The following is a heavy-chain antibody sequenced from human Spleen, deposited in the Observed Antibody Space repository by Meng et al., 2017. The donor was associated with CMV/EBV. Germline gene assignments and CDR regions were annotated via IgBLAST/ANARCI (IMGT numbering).Heavy chain of an antibody. CDR3: ARALERNYCRTDSCFTGPGH. Sequence: SGYAINWVRQAPGQRPEWMGWVTPYNGNTDYAQKFQGRVTMTADTSTTTAYMELRSLRSGDTAVYYCARALERNYCRTDSCFTGPGHWGQGTLVTVSS. J-gene: IGHJ4*02. V-gene: IGHV1-18*01. CDR2: VTPYNGNT. CDR1: SGYA. D-gene: IGHD2-15*01.